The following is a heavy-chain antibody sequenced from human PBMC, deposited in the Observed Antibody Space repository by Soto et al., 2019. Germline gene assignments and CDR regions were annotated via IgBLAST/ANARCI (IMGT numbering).Heavy chain of an antibody. D-gene: IGHD3-16*02. J-gene: IGHJ4*02. V-gene: IGHV3-33*01. CDR1: GFSFSSYG. CDR3: TRALPRFVWGTYRYWDY. CDR2: IWSDGSNK. Sequence: GGSLRLSCAASGFSFSSYGMHWVRQAPGKGLEWVALIWSDGSNKYYADSVKGRFTISRDNSKNTVYLEMNSLKAEDTAVYYCTRALPRFVWGTYRYWDYWGQGTLVTISS.